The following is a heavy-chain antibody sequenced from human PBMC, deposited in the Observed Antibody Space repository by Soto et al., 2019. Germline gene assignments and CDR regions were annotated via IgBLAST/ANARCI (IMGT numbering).Heavy chain of an antibody. CDR2: ISSSSGPI. V-gene: IGHV3-48*01. CDR3: ARGWLGGVASMRGDY. Sequence: EVQLVEFGGGLVQPGGSLRLSCAASGFTFSSYSMNWVRQAPGKGLEWVSYISSSSGPIYYADSVKGRFTISIDNAKNSLYLQMNSLRAEDTAVYYCARGWLGGVASMRGDYWGQGTLVTVSS. D-gene: IGHD3-16*01. CDR1: GFTFSSYS. J-gene: IGHJ4*02.